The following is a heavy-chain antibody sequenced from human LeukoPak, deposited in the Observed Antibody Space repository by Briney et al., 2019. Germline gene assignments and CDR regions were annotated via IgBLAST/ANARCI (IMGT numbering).Heavy chain of an antibody. CDR1: GYTFTNYA. D-gene: IGHD1-26*01. V-gene: IGHV7-4-1*02. CDR3: ARGSYRGATTLEDYFDY. CDR2: INTNTGNP. J-gene: IGHJ4*02. Sequence: GASVKVSCKASGYTFTNYAMNWVRQAPGQGLEWMGWINTNTGNPTYAQGFTGRFVFSLDTSVSTAYLQISSLKAEDTAVYYCARGSYRGATTLEDYFDYWGQGTLVTVSS.